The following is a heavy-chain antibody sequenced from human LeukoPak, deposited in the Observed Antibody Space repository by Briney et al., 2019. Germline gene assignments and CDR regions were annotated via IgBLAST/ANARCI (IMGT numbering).Heavy chain of an antibody. CDR1: GFTFSGYS. CDR2: IKSDGSRT. Sequence: GGSLRLPCAASGFTFSGYSMHWVRQAPGKGLVWVSRIKSDGSRTTYADSVKGRFTISRDNAKNTLYLQMNSLRAEDTAVYYCARAGVAVAYYYYFDSWAQESLVTVSS. CDR3: ARAGVAVAYYYYFDS. V-gene: IGHV3-74*01. J-gene: IGHJ4*02. D-gene: IGHD6-19*01.